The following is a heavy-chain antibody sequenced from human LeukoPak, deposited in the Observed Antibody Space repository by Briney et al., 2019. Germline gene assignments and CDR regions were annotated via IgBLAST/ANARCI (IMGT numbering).Heavy chain of an antibody. Sequence: SETLSLTCTVSGGSISSYYWSWIRQRPGKGLEWIRYIYYSGSTNYNPSLKSRVTISVDTSKNHFSLELSSVTAADTAMFYCARHISGAYPVFDYWGQGTLVTVSS. D-gene: IGHD3-16*01. V-gene: IGHV4-59*08. CDR1: GGSISSYY. CDR2: IYYSGST. CDR3: ARHISGAYPVFDY. J-gene: IGHJ4*02.